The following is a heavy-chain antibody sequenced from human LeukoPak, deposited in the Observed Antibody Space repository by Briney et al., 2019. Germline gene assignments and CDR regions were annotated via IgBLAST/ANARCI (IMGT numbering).Heavy chain of an antibody. D-gene: IGHD3-22*01. J-gene: IGHJ2*01. CDR3: ARDLLYYDSSGYYYDWYFDL. CDR1: GGSISSSNYY. V-gene: IGHV4-39*02. Sequence: PSETLSLTCTVSGGSISSSNYYWGWIRQPPGKGLEWIGSIYYSGNTYYNPSLKSRVTISVDTSKNQFSLKLSSVTAADTAVYYCARDLLYYDSSGYYYDWYFDLWGRGTLVTVSS. CDR2: IYYSGNT.